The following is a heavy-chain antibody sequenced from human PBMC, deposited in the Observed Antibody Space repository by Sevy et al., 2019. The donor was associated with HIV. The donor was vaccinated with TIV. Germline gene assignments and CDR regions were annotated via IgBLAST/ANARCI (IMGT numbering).Heavy chain of an antibody. CDR3: ASAGPAGDAFDI. Sequence: KQSQTLSLTCAISGDSVSSNSAAWNWIRQSPSRGLERLGRTYYRSKWYNDYAVSVKSRITINPDTSKNQFSLQLNSVTPEDTAVYYSASAGPAGDAFDIWGQGTMVTVSS. CDR2: TYYRSKWYN. J-gene: IGHJ3*02. V-gene: IGHV6-1*01. CDR1: GDSVSSNSAA.